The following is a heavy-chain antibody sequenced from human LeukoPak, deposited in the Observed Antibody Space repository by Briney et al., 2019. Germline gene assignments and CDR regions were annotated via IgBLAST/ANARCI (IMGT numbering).Heavy chain of an antibody. D-gene: IGHD2-8*01. J-gene: IGHJ4*02. CDR2: GHYSGST. CDR1: GPSITSYY. Sequence: SETLSLTCTVSGPSITSYYWNWIRQAPGQGPEGIGYGHYSGSTKYNPPPKTRVTVSVATSKNQFSLRLSSVTAADTAVYFCAKWASDNRAFDLWGQGTLVTVSS. CDR3: AKWASDNRAFDL. V-gene: IGHV4-59*08.